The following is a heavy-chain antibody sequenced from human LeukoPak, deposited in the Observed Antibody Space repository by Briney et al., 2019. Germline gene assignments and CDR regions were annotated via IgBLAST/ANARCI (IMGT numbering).Heavy chain of an antibody. J-gene: IGHJ1*01. V-gene: IGHV3-7*03. D-gene: IGHD1-26*01. Sequence: GGSLRLSCAASGFTFTSYWMTWVRQAPGKGLEWVANIKEDGSEKYYVDSVKGRFTISRDNAKNSLYLQMNSLRAEDTAVYYSARDRGTGSYYPHWGQGTLLTVSS. CDR1: GFTFTSYW. CDR2: IKEDGSEK. CDR3: ARDRGTGSYYPH.